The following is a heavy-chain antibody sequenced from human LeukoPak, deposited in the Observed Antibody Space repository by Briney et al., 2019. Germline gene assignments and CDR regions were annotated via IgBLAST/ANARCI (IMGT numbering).Heavy chain of an antibody. V-gene: IGHV3-11*01. CDR2: ISSSGSTI. J-gene: IGHJ4*02. CDR3: AKTATVVIQYYFDC. CDR1: GFTFSDYY. D-gene: IGHD4-23*01. Sequence: GGSLRLSCAASGFTFSDYYMSWIRQAPGKGLEWVSYISSSGSTIYYADSVKGRFTISRDDAKNSLYLQMNSLRAEDTAVYYCAKTATVVIQYYFDCWGQGTLVTVSS.